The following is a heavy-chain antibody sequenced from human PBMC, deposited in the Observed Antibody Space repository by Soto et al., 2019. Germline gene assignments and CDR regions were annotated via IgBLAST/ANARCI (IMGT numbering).Heavy chain of an antibody. V-gene: IGHV1-69*13. D-gene: IGHD3-9*01. J-gene: IGHJ6*02. CDR1: GGTFSSYA. CDR2: IIPIFGTA. Sequence: SVKVSCKASGGTFSSYAISWVLQAPGQGLEWMGGIIPIFGTANYAQKFQGRVTITADESTSTAYMELSSLRSEDTAVYYCALYVLRYFDWLLSDGMDVWGQGTTVTSP. CDR3: ALYVLRYFDWLLSDGMDV.